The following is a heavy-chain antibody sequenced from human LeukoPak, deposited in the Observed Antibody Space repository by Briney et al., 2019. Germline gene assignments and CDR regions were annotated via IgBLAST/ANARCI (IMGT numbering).Heavy chain of an antibody. V-gene: IGHV1-69*05. CDR2: VVHVYPTP. CDR1: GGTFSSYA. Sequence: VKVSCKASGGTFSSYAISWVRQATGQGLEWMGRVVHVYPTPYYAQKCQGIVTNTTDESRSTDYKELSSLRSEETAVYYCARSYYYDSSGYWRIDYGGEGTLVTVSS. D-gene: IGHD3-22*01. J-gene: IGHJ4*02. CDR3: ARSYYYDSSGYWRIDY.